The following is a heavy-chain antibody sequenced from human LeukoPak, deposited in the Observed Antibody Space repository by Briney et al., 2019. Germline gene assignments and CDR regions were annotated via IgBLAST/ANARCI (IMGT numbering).Heavy chain of an antibody. Sequence: SETLSLTCTVSGGSISSGGYSWSWIRQPPGKGLEWIGYIYYSGSTYYNPSLKSRVTISVDTSKNQFSLKLSSVTAADTAVYYCARDSVYTGSSLDYWGQGTLVTVSS. D-gene: IGHD1-26*01. CDR1: GGSISSGGYS. CDR3: ARDSVYTGSSLDY. J-gene: IGHJ4*02. V-gene: IGHV4-30-4*07. CDR2: IYYSGST.